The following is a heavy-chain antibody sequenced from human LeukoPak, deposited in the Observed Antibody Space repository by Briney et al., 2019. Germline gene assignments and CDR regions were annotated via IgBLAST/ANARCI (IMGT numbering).Heavy chain of an antibody. Sequence: SVKVSCKASGGTFSSYAISWVRQAPGQGLEWMGGIIPIFGTANYAQKFQGRVTITADKSTSTAYMELSSLRSEDTAVYYCARALDYGDYVEYYYYYMDVWGKGTTVTVSS. J-gene: IGHJ6*03. D-gene: IGHD4-17*01. V-gene: IGHV1-69*06. CDR1: GGTFSSYA. CDR2: IIPIFGTA. CDR3: ARALDYGDYVEYYYYYMDV.